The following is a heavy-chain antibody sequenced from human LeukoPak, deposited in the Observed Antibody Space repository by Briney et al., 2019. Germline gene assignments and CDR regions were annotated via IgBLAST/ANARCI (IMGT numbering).Heavy chain of an antibody. CDR3: AICHSSSSGDY. Sequence: PGGSLRLSCAASGFTFSSYWMSWVRQAPGKGLEWVANIQQGGSEKYYVDSVKGRFTISRDNAKNSLFLQMNSLRAEDTAVYYCAICHSSSSGDYWGQGTLVTVSS. CDR2: IQQGGSEK. V-gene: IGHV3-7*05. D-gene: IGHD6-6*01. CDR1: GFTFSSYW. J-gene: IGHJ4*02.